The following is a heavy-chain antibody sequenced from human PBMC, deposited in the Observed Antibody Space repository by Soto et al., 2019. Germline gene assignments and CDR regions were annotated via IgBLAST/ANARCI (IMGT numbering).Heavy chain of an antibody. CDR2: INHSGNT. D-gene: IGHD5-12*01. CDR3: AREGGYSGYGRARYYYYYMDV. Sequence: TLSLTCAVYDRSFSCYYWSWIHQPQGKGLEWIGEINHSGNTNYNPSLKGRVTISVDTSKNQFSLKLSSVTAADTAVYYCAREGGYSGYGRARYYYYYMDVWGKGTTVTVSS. V-gene: IGHV4-34*01. J-gene: IGHJ6*03. CDR1: DRSFSCYY.